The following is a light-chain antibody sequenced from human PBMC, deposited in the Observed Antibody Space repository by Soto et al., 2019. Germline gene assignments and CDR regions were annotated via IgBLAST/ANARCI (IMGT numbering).Light chain of an antibody. CDR2: GAF. CDR3: QQRNIWHTVT. CDR1: PSVTNY. V-gene: IGKV3D-11*02. J-gene: IGKJ5*01. Sequence: IVLTQSPATLSLSLGERATLSCGASPSVTNYLACYQQKPGQPPRLXXYGAFNRADGIPARFSGSGSGTDLTLTISSLEPEDSAVYYCQQRNIWHTVTFGQGTRLEIK.